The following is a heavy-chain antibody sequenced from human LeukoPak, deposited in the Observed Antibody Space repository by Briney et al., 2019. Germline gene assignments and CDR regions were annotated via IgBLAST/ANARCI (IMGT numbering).Heavy chain of an antibody. J-gene: IGHJ3*02. Sequence: SETLSLTCAVYGGSFSGYYWSWIRQPPGKGLEWIGEINHSGSTHYNPSLKSRVTISVDTSKNQFSLKLSSVTAADTAVYYCARVIRDDAFDIWGQGTMVTVSS. CDR1: GGSFSGYY. D-gene: IGHD3-22*01. CDR2: INHSGST. V-gene: IGHV4-34*01. CDR3: ARVIRDDAFDI.